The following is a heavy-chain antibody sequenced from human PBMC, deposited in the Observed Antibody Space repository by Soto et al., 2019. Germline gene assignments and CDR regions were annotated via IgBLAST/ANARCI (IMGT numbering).Heavy chain of an antibody. J-gene: IGHJ6*02. V-gene: IGHV3-48*02. CDR3: ARGTGYCSSTSCFLVAALSYYYYGMDV. CDR2: ISSSSSTI. D-gene: IGHD2-2*01. Sequence: GGSLRLSCAASGFTFSSYAMSWVRQAPGKGLEWVSYISSSSSTIYYADSVKGRFTISRDNAKNSLYLQMNSLRDEDTAVYYCARGTGYCSSTSCFLVAALSYYYYGMDVWGQGTTVTVS. CDR1: GFTFSSYA.